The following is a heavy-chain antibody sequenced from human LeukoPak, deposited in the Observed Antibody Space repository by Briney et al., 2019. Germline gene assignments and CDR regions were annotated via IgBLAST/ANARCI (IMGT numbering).Heavy chain of an antibody. Sequence: PGGSLRLSCVGSGFIFSRYEMNWVRQPPGKGLEWISFISRESSEIHYAASVEGRFTISRDNAKNTLYLQMTSLRDDDTAVYYCAKGGSQGDCSAGTCCGDYWGQGTLVTVSS. V-gene: IGHV3-48*03. J-gene: IGHJ4*02. CDR3: AKGGSQGDCSAGTCCGDY. CDR1: GFIFSRYE. CDR2: ISRESSEI. D-gene: IGHD2-15*01.